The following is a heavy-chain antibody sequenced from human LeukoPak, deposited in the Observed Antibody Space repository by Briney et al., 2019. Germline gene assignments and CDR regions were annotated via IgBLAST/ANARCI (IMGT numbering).Heavy chain of an antibody. CDR3: AKDPNFWSGYYFDN. CDR1: GFTFSSFA. J-gene: IGHJ4*02. CDR2: ISGGGSTT. V-gene: IGHV3-23*01. D-gene: IGHD3-3*01. Sequence: GGSLRLSCSASGFTFSSFAMSWVRQAPGKGLQWVSSISGGGSTTYYAASVKGRFTISRGNSKNTLYVQMNSLRAEDTAVYYCAKDPNFWSGYYFDNWGQGTLVTVSS.